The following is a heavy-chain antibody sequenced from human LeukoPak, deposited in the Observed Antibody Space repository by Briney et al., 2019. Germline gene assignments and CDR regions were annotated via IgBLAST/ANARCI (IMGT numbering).Heavy chain of an antibody. CDR3: ARDGEMATIYFDY. CDR2: IIYVVGIA. D-gene: IGHD5-24*01. J-gene: IGHJ4*02. CDR1: GGTFSSCA. V-gene: IGHV1-69*04. Sequence: SVKVCCKASGGTFSSCAISWVRQAPGQGIEWMGTIIYVVGIAKYAQKFQGRVTITADKFTSTAYMELRSLISEDTAVYYCARDGEMATIYFDYWGQGTLVTVSS.